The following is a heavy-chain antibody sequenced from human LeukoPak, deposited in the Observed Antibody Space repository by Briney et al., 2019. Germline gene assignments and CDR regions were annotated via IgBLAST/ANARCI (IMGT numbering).Heavy chain of an antibody. Sequence: PSETLSLTCTVSGYSISSGYYWSWIRQPAGKGLEWIGRIYSSGSTNYNPSLKSRVTMSVDTSKNQFSLKLSAVTAADTAVYYCARAERIQLWPFSDYWGQGTLVTVSS. J-gene: IGHJ4*02. CDR3: ARAERIQLWPFSDY. CDR1: GYSISSGYY. V-gene: IGHV4-4*07. CDR2: IYSSGST. D-gene: IGHD5-18*01.